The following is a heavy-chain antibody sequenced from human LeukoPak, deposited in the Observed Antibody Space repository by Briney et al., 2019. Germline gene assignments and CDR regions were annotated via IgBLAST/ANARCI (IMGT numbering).Heavy chain of an antibody. J-gene: IGHJ3*02. CDR2: LNWDSRSM. CDR3: WGTPQWPFDM. D-gene: IGHD3-16*01. V-gene: IGHV3-9*01. Sequence: PGRSLRLSCAASGFTYDDYAMHWVRQSPGTGLEWVAGLNWDSRSMAYADSVRGRFTISRDNAKNSLYLQMNSLRPEDTALYYIWGTPQWPFDMWGQGTMVTV. CDR1: GFTYDDYA.